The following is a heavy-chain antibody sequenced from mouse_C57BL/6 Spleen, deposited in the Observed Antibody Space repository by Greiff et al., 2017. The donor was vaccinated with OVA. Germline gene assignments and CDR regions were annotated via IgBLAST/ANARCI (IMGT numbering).Heavy chain of an antibody. Sequence: EVHLVESGGGLVKPGGSLKLSCAASGFTFSDYGMHWVRQAPEKGLEWVAYISSGSSTIYYADTVKGRFTISRDNAKNTLFLQMTSLRSEDTAMYYYAGEDYYGSNYDAMDYWGQGTSVTVSS. CDR3: AGEDYYGSNYDAMDY. CDR2: ISSGSSTI. CDR1: GFTFSDYG. J-gene: IGHJ4*01. D-gene: IGHD1-1*01. V-gene: IGHV5-17*01.